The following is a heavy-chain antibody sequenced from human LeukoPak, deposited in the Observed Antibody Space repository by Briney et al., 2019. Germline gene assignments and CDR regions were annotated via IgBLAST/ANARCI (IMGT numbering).Heavy chain of an antibody. D-gene: IGHD6-6*01. CDR1: GGSISSGSYY. CDR2: IYTSGST. Sequence: PSQTLSLTCTVSGGSISSGSYYWSWIRQPAGKGLEWIGRIYTSGSTNYNPSLKSRVTISVDTSKNQFSLKLSSVTAADTAVYYCARDHLAARRGYYYMDVWGKGTTVTVSS. CDR3: ARDHLAARRGYYYMDV. J-gene: IGHJ6*03. V-gene: IGHV4-61*02.